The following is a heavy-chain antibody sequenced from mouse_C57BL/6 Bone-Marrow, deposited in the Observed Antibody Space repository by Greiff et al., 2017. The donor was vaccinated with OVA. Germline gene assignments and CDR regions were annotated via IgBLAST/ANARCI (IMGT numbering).Heavy chain of an antibody. CDR3: ALLRRGVWYFDY. V-gene: IGHV1-81*01. CDR1: GYTFTSYG. D-gene: IGHD1-1*01. Sequence: QVQLKQSGAELARPGASVKLSCKASGYTFTSYGISWVKQRTGQGLEWIGEIYPRSGNTYYNEKFKGKATLTADKSSSTAYMELRSLTSEDSAVYFGALLRRGVWYFDYWGQGTTLTVSS. CDR2: IYPRSGNT. J-gene: IGHJ2*01.